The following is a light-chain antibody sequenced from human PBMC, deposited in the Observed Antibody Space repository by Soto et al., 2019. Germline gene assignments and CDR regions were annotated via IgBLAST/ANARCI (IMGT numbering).Light chain of an antibody. Sequence: EIAMTQSPATLSVSPGERATLSCRASQSVSSNLAWYQQKPGQAPRLLIYGASTRATGIPARFSGSGSGTEFTLTISRLEPEDFAVYYCQQHSNWPPITFGQGTRLEI. CDR3: QQHSNWPPIT. J-gene: IGKJ5*01. CDR2: GAS. CDR1: QSVSSN. V-gene: IGKV3-15*01.